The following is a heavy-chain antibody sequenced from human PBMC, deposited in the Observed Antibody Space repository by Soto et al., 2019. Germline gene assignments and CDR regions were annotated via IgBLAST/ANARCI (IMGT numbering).Heavy chain of an antibody. CDR1: GGSISSSSYY. CDR3: ARQMHAGYYYYYYMDV. V-gene: IGHV4-39*01. Sequence: SETLSLTCTVSGGSISSSSYYWGWIRQPPGKGLEWIGSIYYSGSTYYNPSLKSRVTISVDTSKNQFSLKLSSVTAADTAVYYCARQMHAGYYYYYYMDVWGKGTTVTVSS. CDR2: IYYSGST. J-gene: IGHJ6*03.